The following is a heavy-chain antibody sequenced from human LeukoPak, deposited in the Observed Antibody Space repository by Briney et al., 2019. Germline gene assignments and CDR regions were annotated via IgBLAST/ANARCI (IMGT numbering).Heavy chain of an antibody. CDR1: GGSISSSSYY. CDR3: ARSSGSYYPYYYYYMDV. D-gene: IGHD1-26*01. J-gene: IGHJ6*03. V-gene: IGHV4-61*02. Sequence: SETLSLTCTVSGGSISSSSYYWSWIRQPAGKGLEWIGRIYTSGSTNYNPSLKSRVTMSVDTSKNQFSLKLSSVTAADTAVYYCARSSGSYYPYYYYYMDVWGKGTTVTISS. CDR2: IYTSGST.